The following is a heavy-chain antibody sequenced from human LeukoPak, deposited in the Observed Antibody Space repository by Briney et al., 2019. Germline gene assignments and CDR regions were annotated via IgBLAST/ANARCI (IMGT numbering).Heavy chain of an antibody. CDR2: ISSSSSTI. J-gene: IGHJ5*02. Sequence: PGGSLRLSCAASGFTFSSYSMNWVRQAPGKGLEWVSYISSSSSTIYYADSVKGRFTISRDNAKNSLYLQMNSLRAEDTAVYYCARDWGYSSSLWFDPWGQGTLVTVPS. D-gene: IGHD6-13*01. V-gene: IGHV3-48*01. CDR1: GFTFSSYS. CDR3: ARDWGYSSSLWFDP.